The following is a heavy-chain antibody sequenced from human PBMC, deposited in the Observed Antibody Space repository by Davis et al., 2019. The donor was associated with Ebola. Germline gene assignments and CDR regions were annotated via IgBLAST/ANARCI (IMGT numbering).Heavy chain of an antibody. Sequence: ETLSLTCTVSGGSISSYFCSWIRQPPGKALEWLAHIFSNDEKSYSTSLKSRLTISKDTSKSQVVLTMTNMDPVDTATYYCARVLRFYPRYYYMDVWGKGTTVTVSS. D-gene: IGHD3-3*01. V-gene: IGHV2-26*01. CDR1: GGSISSY. CDR3: ARVLRFYPRYYYMDV. CDR2: IFSNDEK. J-gene: IGHJ6*03.